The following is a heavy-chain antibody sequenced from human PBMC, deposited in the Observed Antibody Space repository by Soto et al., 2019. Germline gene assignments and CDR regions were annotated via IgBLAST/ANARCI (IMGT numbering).Heavy chain of an antibody. D-gene: IGHD5-18*01. CDR2: INPSGGST. CDR3: ARVRVDTATCPFFDY. Sequence: ASVKVSCKASGYTFTSYYMHWVRQAPGQGLEWMGIINPSGGSTSYAQKFQGRVTMTRDTSTSTVYMELSSLRSEDTAVYYCARVRVDTATCPFFDYWGQGTLVTVSS. V-gene: IGHV1-46*01. J-gene: IGHJ4*02. CDR1: GYTFTSYY.